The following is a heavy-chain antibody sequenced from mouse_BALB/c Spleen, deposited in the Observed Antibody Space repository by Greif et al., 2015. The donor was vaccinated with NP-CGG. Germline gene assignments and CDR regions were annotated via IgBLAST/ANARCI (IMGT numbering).Heavy chain of an antibody. V-gene: IGHV1-69*02. J-gene: IGHJ4*01. CDR2: IDPSDSYT. D-gene: IGHD1-3*01. CDR1: GYTFTSYW. CDR3: ARKDNRGYAMDY. Sequence: VQLQQSGAELVKPGASVKLSCKASGYTFTSYWMHWVKQRPGQGLEWIGEIDPSDSYTNYNQKFKGKATLTVDKSSGTAYMQLSSLTSEDSAVYYCARKDNRGYAMDYWGQGSSVTVSS.